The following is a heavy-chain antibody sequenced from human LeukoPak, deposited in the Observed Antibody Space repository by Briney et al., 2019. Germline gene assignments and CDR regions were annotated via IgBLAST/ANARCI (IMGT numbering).Heavy chain of an antibody. CDR1: GFRFTNQT. V-gene: IGHV1-3*01. Sequence: ASVKISCKASGFRFTNQTIHWVVQAPGQGLEWMGWTNAGGDNIKYSQRFQGRVTITSDTSARINNLELTGLRSEDTAIYYCTLQQHLGRLGDYWGQGSLVTVSS. CDR3: TLQQHLGRLGDY. J-gene: IGHJ4*02. D-gene: IGHD1-1*01. CDR2: TNAGGDNI.